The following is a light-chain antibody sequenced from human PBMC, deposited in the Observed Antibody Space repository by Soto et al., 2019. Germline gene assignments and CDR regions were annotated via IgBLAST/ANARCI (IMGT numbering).Light chain of an antibody. V-gene: IGLV2-14*03. Sequence: QSVLTQPASVSGSPGQSITMSCTGTSGDVGGYNYVSWYQQHPGKAPKLMIYDVNNRPSGVSHRFSGSKSGNTASLTISGLQADDEADYYCSSYTSTSSYVFGTGTKLTVL. CDR3: SSYTSTSSYV. J-gene: IGLJ1*01. CDR2: DVN. CDR1: SGDVGGYNY.